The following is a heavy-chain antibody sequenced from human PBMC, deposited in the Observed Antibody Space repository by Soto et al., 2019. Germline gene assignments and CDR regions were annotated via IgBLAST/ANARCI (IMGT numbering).Heavy chain of an antibody. CDR2: ISYDGSNK. J-gene: IGHJ3*02. CDR3: ARYGDSDAFDI. V-gene: IGHV3-30*03. D-gene: IGHD4-17*01. Sequence: GGSLRLSCAASGFTFSRYGMHGVRQAPGKGLEWVAVISYDGSNKYYADSVKGRFTISRDNSKNTLYLQMSSLRSEDTAVYYCARYGDSDAFDIWGQGTMVTVSS. CDR1: GFTFSRYG.